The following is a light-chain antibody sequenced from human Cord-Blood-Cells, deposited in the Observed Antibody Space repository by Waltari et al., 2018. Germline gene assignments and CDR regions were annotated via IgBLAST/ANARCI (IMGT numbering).Light chain of an antibody. CDR2: EVS. J-gene: IGLJ3*02. V-gene: IGLV2-8*01. CDR3: SSYAGSNNWV. CDR1: SSDVGGYNY. Sequence: QSALTQPPSASGSPGLSVTISCTGTSSDVGGYNYLSWYQPHPGKAPKLMIYEVSKRPSGVPDRFSGSKSGNTASLTVSGLQAEDEADYYCSSYAGSNNWVFGGGTKLTVL.